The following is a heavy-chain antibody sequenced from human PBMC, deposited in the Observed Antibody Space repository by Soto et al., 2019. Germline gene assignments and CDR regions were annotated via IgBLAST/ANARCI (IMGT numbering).Heavy chain of an antibody. CDR3: ARYTPDSSGYYYFQKDYGMDV. V-gene: IGHV4-31*03. D-gene: IGHD3-22*01. CDR2: IYYSGST. J-gene: IGHJ6*02. Sequence: QVQLQESGPGLVKPSQTLSLTCTVSGGSISSGGYYWSWIRQHPGKGLEWIGYIYYSGSTYYNPSLKSRVTISVDTSKNQFSLKLSSVTAADTAVYYCARYTPDSSGYYYFQKDYGMDVWGQGTTVTVSS. CDR1: GGSISSGGYY.